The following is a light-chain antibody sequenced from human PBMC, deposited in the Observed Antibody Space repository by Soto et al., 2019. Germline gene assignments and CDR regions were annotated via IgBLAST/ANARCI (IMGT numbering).Light chain of an antibody. CDR2: AAS. CDR1: QDIAIY. J-gene: IGKJ1*01. CDR3: QQYNSYSPT. V-gene: IGKV1-9*01. Sequence: IQLTQSPSSMSASVGDRVTITCRASQDIAIYLAWYQQKPGEAPKLLIYAASTLYGGVPSRFSGSGSGTEFTLTISSLKTDDFATYYCQQYNSYSPTFGQGTKVDI.